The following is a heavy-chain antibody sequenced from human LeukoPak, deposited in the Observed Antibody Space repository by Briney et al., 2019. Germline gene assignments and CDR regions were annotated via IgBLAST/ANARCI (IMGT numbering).Heavy chain of an antibody. V-gene: IGHV3-30-3*01. CDR2: ISYDGSNK. CDR3: ASPMVRGVIMSVYFDY. D-gene: IGHD3-10*01. J-gene: IGHJ4*02. CDR1: GFTFSSYA. Sequence: GGSLRLSCAASGFTFSSYAMHWVRQAPGKGLEWVAVISYDGSNKYYADSVKGRFTISRDNSKNTLYLQMNSLRAEDTAVYYCASPMVRGVIMSVYFDYWGQGTLVTVSS.